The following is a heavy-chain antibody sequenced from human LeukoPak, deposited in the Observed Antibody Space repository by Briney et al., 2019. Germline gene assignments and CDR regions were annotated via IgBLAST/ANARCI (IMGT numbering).Heavy chain of an antibody. CDR1: GFTVITND. Sequence: GGSLRLSCAASGFTVITNDMTWVRQVPGKGLEWVSVLYSDGNTKYADSVQGRFTISRDNSKNTLYLEMNSLSPDDTAVYYCARGVEPLAANTLAYWGQGTLVTVSS. J-gene: IGHJ4*02. D-gene: IGHD1-14*01. V-gene: IGHV3-53*01. CDR2: LYSDGNT. CDR3: ARGVEPLAANTLAY.